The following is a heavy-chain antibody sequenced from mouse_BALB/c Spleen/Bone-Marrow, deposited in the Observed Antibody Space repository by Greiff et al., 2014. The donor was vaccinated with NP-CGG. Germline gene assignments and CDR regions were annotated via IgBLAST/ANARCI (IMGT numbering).Heavy chain of an antibody. CDR1: GYTFSEYT. D-gene: IGHD1-2*01. J-gene: IGHJ4*01. Sequence: DVKLVESGPELVKPGASVKISCKTSGYTFSEYTMHWVKQSHGKSLEWIGGVNPNYGGTIYDQKFKGKATLTVDKSSSTAYMELRSLTSEDSAVYYCARKDYGYNYVMDYWGQGTSVTVSS. CDR3: ARKDYGYNYVMDY. CDR2: VNPNYGGT. V-gene: IGHV1-18*01.